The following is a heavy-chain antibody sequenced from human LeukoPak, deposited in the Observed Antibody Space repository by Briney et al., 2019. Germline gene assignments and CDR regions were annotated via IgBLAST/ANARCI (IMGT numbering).Heavy chain of an antibody. D-gene: IGHD7-27*01. CDR1: GYTFTGYY. CDR3: ARVPSTGDNYFDY. V-gene: IGHV1-2*02. CDR2: INPNGGGT. J-gene: IGHJ4*02. Sequence: ASVKVSCKASGYTFTGYYMHWVRQAPGQGLEWMGWINPNGGGTNYAQKFQGRVTMTRDTSISTAYMELSGLRSDDTAVYYCARVPSTGDNYFDYWGQGTLVTVSS.